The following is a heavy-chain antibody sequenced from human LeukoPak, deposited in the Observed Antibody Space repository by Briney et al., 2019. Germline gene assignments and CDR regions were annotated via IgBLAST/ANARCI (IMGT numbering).Heavy chain of an antibody. J-gene: IGHJ1*01. V-gene: IGHV1-2*02. Sequence: ASVKVSCKASGYTFTGYYMHWVRQAPGQGLEWMGWINPNSGGTNYAQKFQGRVTMTRDTSISTAYMELSRLRSDATAEYSCAGVVRAAAAPRSYFQHWGQGTLVTVSS. CDR2: INPNSGGT. CDR1: GYTFTGYY. D-gene: IGHD2-21*01. CDR3: AGVVRAAAAPRSYFQH.